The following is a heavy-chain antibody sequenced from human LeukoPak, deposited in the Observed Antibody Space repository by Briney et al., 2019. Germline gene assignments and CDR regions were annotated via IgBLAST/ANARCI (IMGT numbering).Heavy chain of an antibody. D-gene: IGHD3-9*01. Sequence: PGGSLRLSCAASGFTFDDYAMHWVRQAPGKGLECVSGISWNSGSIGYADSVKGRFTISRDNAKNSLYLQMNSLRAEDTALYYCAKDISYDILTGYFDYWGQGTLVTVSS. CDR1: GFTFDDYA. CDR2: ISWNSGSI. V-gene: IGHV3-9*01. CDR3: AKDISYDILTGYFDY. J-gene: IGHJ4*02.